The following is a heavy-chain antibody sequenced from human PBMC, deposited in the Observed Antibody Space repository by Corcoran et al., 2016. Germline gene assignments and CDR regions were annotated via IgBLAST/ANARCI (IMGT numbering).Heavy chain of an antibody. D-gene: IGHD2-2*01. V-gene: IGHV1-18*01. J-gene: IGHJ6*02. CDR3: ARDRYGSSTSCHHYYYGMDV. Sequence: QVQLVQSGAEVKKPGASVKVSCKASGYTFTSYGISWVRQAPGQGLEWMGWISAYNGNTNYAQKLQGRVTMTTDTSTSTAYMELRSLRSDDTAVYYCARDRYGSSTSCHHYYYGMDVWGQGTTVTVSS. CDR2: ISAYNGNT. CDR1: GYTFTSYG.